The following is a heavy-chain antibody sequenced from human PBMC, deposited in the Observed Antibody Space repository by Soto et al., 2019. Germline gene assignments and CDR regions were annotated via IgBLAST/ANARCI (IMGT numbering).Heavy chain of an antibody. D-gene: IGHD3-16*01. CDR1: GFIFSNFE. J-gene: IGHJ4*02. CDR2: ISSSSSTM. V-gene: IGHV3-48*03. CDR3: ARLHIMMSDFDS. Sequence: EVQLVESGGRLVQPGGSLRLSCAASGFIFSNFEMNWVRQAPGRGLEWISYISSSSSTMYYADSVKGRFTISRDNAKNSLYLQMNSLRDEDTAVYYCARLHIMMSDFDSWGQGTLVAVSS.